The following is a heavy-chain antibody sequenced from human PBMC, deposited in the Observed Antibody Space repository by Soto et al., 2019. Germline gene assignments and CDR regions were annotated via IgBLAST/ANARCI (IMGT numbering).Heavy chain of an antibody. CDR3: ARSNSYGPPLDY. J-gene: IGHJ4*02. CDR2: TYYRSKWYN. Sequence: SQTLSLTCAISGDSDSSNSATWHWIRQSPSRGLEWLGRTYYRSKWYNDYAVSVKSRITINPDTSKNQLSLQLNSVTPEDTAVYYCARSNSYGPPLDYWGQGALVTVSS. V-gene: IGHV6-1*01. CDR1: GDSDSSNSAT. D-gene: IGHD5-18*01.